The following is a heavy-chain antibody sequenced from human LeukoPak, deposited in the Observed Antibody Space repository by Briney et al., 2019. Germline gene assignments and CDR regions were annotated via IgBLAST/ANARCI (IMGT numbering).Heavy chain of an antibody. CDR1: GYTFTSYG. D-gene: IGHD2-2*02. J-gene: IGHJ4*02. CDR3: ARSKYQLLYNGLDY. CDR2: ISAYNGNT. Sequence: PLASVKVSCKASGYTFTSYGISWVRQAPGQGLEGMGWISAYNGNTNYAQKLQGRVTMTTDTSTSTAYMELRSLRSDDTAVYYCARSKYQLLYNGLDYWGQGTLVTVSS. V-gene: IGHV1-18*01.